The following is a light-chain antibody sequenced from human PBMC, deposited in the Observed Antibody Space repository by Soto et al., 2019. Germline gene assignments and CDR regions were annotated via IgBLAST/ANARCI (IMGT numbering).Light chain of an antibody. CDR2: DAS. CDR3: QQRYNWPNT. CDR1: QSVGTY. V-gene: IGKV3-11*01. Sequence: EIVLTQSPATLSLSPGERATLSCRTSQSVGTYLAWYQHNPGQAPRLLIYDASNRAPGIPARFSGSGSGTDFTLTISSPEPEDLAVYYCQQRYNWPNTFGQGTKLEIK. J-gene: IGKJ2*01.